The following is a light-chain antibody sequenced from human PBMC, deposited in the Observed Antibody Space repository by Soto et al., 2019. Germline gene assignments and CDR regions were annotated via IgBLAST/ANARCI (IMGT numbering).Light chain of an antibody. J-gene: IGKJ1*01. Sequence: DIPMTQSPSTLSASVGDRVTITCRASQSISSWLAWYQQKPGKAPKLLIYKASSLESGVPSRFSGSGSGTEFALTLSSLQPDDFAAYYCQQYNSYSRTFGQGTKVEIK. V-gene: IGKV1-5*03. CDR3: QQYNSYSRT. CDR2: KAS. CDR1: QSISSW.